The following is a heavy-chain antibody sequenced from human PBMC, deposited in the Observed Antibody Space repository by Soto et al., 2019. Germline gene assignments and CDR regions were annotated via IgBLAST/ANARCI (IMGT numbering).Heavy chain of an antibody. Sequence: QVQLVQSGAEVKKPGASVKVSCKASGYTFTSYDINWVRQATGQGLEWMGWRNPNRGNKGYAQKFQGRLTMTRNTSITTAYMELSSLSSEDTAAYYCAREAPALGNDYWGQGTLVTVSS. CDR3: AREAPALGNDY. D-gene: IGHD7-27*01. CDR2: RNPNRGNK. V-gene: IGHV1-8*01. J-gene: IGHJ4*02. CDR1: GYTFTSYD.